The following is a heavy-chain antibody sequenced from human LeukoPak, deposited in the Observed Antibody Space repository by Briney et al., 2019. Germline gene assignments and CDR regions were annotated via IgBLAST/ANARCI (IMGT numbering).Heavy chain of an antibody. CDR2: ISSSSSYI. J-gene: IGHJ3*02. CDR3: ASAILYYPGHAFDI. V-gene: IGHV3-21*01. CDR1: GFTFSSYN. D-gene: IGHD3-10*01. Sequence: TGGSLRLSCAASGFTFSSYNMNWVRQAPGKGLEWVSSISSSSSYIYYADSVKGRFTISRDNAKNSLYLQMNSLRAEDTAVYYCASAILYYPGHAFDIWGQGTMVTASS.